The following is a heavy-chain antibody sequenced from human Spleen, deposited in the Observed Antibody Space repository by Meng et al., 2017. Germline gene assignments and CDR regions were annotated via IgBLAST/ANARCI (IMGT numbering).Heavy chain of an antibody. CDR2: ISYDGINK. D-gene: IGHD3-10*01. V-gene: IGHV3-30*04. J-gene: IGHJ4*02. CDR3: ARDLLGYGSGSYPDY. Sequence: GESLKISCAASGITFSNYAMHWVRQAPGKGLEWVAVISYDGINKYYADSVKGRFTISRDNSKNTLYLQMSSLRAEDTAVYYCARDLLGYGSGSYPDYWGQGTLVTVS. CDR1: GITFSNYA.